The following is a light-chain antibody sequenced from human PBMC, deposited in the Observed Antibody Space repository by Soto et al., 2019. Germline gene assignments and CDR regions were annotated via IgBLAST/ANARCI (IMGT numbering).Light chain of an antibody. CDR2: AAS. Sequence: EIEMTQSPATLSVSPGERATLSCRASQSVSTKLAWYQQKPGQAPRLLIYAASTRATGIPARFSGSGSGTEFTLTISSLQSEDFAVYYCQQYNNWPPYTFGQGIKLEIK. J-gene: IGKJ2*01. CDR1: QSVSTK. CDR3: QQYNNWPPYT. V-gene: IGKV3-15*01.